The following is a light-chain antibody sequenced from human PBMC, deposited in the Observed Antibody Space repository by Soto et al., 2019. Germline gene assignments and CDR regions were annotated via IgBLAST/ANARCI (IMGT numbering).Light chain of an antibody. Sequence: DIQMTQSPSTLSASVGDRVTITCRASQSISTWLAWYQKKPGKAPNLLIYDASSLHSGVPSRFSGSGSGTEFTLPISSLQPNDSATYYCQEYNSYSYTFGQGTRLEIK. V-gene: IGKV1-5*01. CDR2: DAS. J-gene: IGKJ5*01. CDR1: QSISTW. CDR3: QEYNSYSYT.